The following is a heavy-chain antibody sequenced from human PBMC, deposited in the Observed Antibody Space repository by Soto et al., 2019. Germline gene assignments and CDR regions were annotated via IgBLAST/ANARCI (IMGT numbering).Heavy chain of an antibody. CDR3: ARDRRGVATH. J-gene: IGHJ4*01. CDR1: GGSISSGGYY. CDR2: IYYSGSP. V-gene: IGHV4-31*03. Sequence: QVQLQESGPGLVNSSQTLSITCTVSGGSISSGGYYWSWIRQHPGKGLECIGYIYYSGSPYYHPSLKSRVTISVDTAQNQFSMWLSSVTAADTAVYDCARDRRGVATHWGQGTLVTVSS. D-gene: IGHD3-10*01.